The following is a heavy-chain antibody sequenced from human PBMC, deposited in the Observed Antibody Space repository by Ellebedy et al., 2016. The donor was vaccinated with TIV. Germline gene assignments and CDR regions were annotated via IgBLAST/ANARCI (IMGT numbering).Heavy chain of an antibody. D-gene: IGHD1-7*01. Sequence: SGPTLVXPTQTLTLTCTFSGFSLSPSGMCVNWIRQPPGKALEWLARIDWDDGKYYSTSLKTRLTISRDTSKNQVVLTMTNMDPVDTATYYCTLELLEWFDPWGQGTLVTVSS. CDR2: IDWDDGK. CDR1: GFSLSPSGMC. J-gene: IGHJ5*02. V-gene: IGHV2-70*11. CDR3: TLELLEWFDP.